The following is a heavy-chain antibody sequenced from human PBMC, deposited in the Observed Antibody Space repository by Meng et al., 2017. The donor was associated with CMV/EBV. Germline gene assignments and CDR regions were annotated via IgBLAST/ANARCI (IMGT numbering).Heavy chain of an antibody. Sequence: GESLKISCAASGFTFSSHSMNWVRQAPGKGLEWVSYIKSGGDTKHYADSVKGRFTIPRDNAENSLYLHMNSLRAEDTAVYYCARDTDSRRWSGYYGWFDPWGQGTLVTVSS. V-gene: IGHV3-48*04. D-gene: IGHD3-3*01. CDR3: ARDTDSRRWSGYYGWFDP. J-gene: IGHJ5*02. CDR1: GFTFSSHS. CDR2: IKSGGDTK.